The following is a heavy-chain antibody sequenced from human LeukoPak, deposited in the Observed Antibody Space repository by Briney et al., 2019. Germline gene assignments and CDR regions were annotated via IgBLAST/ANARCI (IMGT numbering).Heavy chain of an antibody. CDR3: AKSWWNSHLGFDC. D-gene: IGHD2-15*01. V-gene: IGHV3-23*01. Sequence: GGSLRLSCAASGFTFNKYAMSWVRQAPGKGLEWVSGISDSGGSTYYADSVKGRFIISRDNSKNTLYLQMNSLRAEDTALYYCAKSWWNSHLGFDCWGQGTLVTVSS. CDR2: ISDSGGST. CDR1: GFTFNKYA. J-gene: IGHJ4*02.